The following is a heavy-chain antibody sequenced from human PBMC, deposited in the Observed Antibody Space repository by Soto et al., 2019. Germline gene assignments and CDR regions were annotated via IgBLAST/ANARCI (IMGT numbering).Heavy chain of an antibody. CDR3: ARTSVNWGSRGLVDY. CDR2: LYWDDDK. CDR1: GFSLSTSGVG. V-gene: IGHV2-5*02. Sequence: QITLKESGPTLVKPTQTRTLTCTFSGFSLSTSGVGVGWIRQPPGKALEWLAFLYWDDDKRYSPSLKSRLTITKDTSKNQVLLTMTNMDPVDTATYYCARTSVNWGSRGLVDYWGQGTLVTVAS. J-gene: IGHJ4*02. D-gene: IGHD7-27*01.